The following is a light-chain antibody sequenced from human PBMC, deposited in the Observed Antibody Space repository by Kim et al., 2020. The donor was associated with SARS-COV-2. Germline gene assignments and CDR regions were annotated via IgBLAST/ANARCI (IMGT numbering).Light chain of an antibody. V-gene: IGLV3-1*01. CDR3: QAWDSSTAVYV. CDR1: KVGDKY. J-gene: IGLJ1*01. Sequence: PGQTASITCSGDKVGDKYSCWYQQKPGQSPVLVIYQDSKRPSGIPERFSGSNSGNTATLTISGTQAMDEADYYCQAWDSSTAVYVFGTGTKVTVL. CDR2: QDS.